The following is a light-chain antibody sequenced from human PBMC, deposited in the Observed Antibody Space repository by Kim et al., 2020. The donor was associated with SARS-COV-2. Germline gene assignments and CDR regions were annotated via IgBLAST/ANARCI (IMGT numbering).Light chain of an antibody. CDR3: AAWDDSLSGPV. CDR2: DNN. Sequence: ELTQPPSASGTPGQRVTISCSGSSPNIGSNYVFWYQQFPGAAPKLLIYDNNQRSSGVSDRFSGSRSGISASLAITGLRSEDEADYYCAAWDDSLSGPVFGGGTQLTVL. CDR1: SPNIGSNY. V-gene: IGLV1-47*02. J-gene: IGLJ3*02.